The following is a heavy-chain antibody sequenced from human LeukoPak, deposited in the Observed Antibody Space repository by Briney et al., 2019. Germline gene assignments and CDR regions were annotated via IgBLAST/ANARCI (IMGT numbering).Heavy chain of an antibody. CDR2: IKNDASEI. V-gene: IGHV3-7*01. J-gene: IGHJ3*01. Sequence: PGGSLRLSCAASGFTFSSYWMNWVRQAPGQGLEWVANIKNDASEIYYVDSVKGRFTISRVNAKNSLYLQMKNLRAEDTAVYYCEGERGDAFDVWGQGTMVTVSS. CDR3: EGERGDAFDV. CDR1: GFTFSSYW.